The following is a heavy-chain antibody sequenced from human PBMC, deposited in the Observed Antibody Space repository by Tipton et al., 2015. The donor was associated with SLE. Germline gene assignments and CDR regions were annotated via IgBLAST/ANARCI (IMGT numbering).Heavy chain of an antibody. D-gene: IGHD3-9*01. V-gene: IGHV3-23*04. CDR2: ISGSGGST. Sequence: QLVQSGGGLVQPGGSLRLSCAASGFTFSSYAMSWVRQAPGKGLEWVSAISGSGGSTYYADSVKGRFTISRDNSKNTLYLQMNSLRAEDTAVYYCAKVPYDILTGYHEDAFDIWGQGTMVTVSS. CDR3: AKVPYDILTGYHEDAFDI. CDR1: GFTFSSYA. J-gene: IGHJ3*02.